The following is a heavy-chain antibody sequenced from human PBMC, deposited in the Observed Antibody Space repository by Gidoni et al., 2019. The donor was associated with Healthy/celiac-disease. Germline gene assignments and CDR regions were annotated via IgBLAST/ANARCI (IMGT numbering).Heavy chain of an antibody. V-gene: IGHV4-59*01. CDR2: IYYSGST. CDR3: ARLLWFGEPRLDY. Sequence: QVQLQESGPGLVKPSETLSLTCTVSGGSISSYYWSWIRQPPGKGLEWIGYIYYSGSTNYNPSLKSRVTISVDTSKNQFSLKLSSVTAADTAVYYCARLLWFGEPRLDYWGQGTLVTVSS. CDR1: GGSISSYY. J-gene: IGHJ4*02. D-gene: IGHD3-10*01.